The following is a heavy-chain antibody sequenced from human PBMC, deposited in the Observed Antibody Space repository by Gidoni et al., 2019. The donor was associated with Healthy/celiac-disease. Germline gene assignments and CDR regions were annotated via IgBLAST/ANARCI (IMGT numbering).Heavy chain of an antibody. CDR1: GGTFSSYA. V-gene: IGHV1-69*06. CDR3: ARGPSDDFWSGHYYYYGMDV. Sequence: QVQLVQSGAEVKKPGSSVKVSCKASGGTFSSYAISWVRQAPGQGLEWMGGIIPIFGTANYAQKFQGRVTITADKSTSTAYMELSSLRSEDTAVYYCARGPSDDFWSGHYYYYGMDVWGQGTTVTVSS. CDR2: IIPIFGTA. J-gene: IGHJ6*02. D-gene: IGHD3-3*01.